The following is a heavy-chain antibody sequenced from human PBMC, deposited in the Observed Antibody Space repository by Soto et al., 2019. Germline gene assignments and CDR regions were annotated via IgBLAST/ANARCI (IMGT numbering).Heavy chain of an antibody. J-gene: IGHJ4*02. CDR2: INPDSGGT. V-gene: IGHV1-2*02. D-gene: IGHD4-17*01. Sequence: QVQLAQSGAEVKKPGASVKVSCKASGYTFSDYYMHWVRQAPGQGLEWMGWINPDSGGTKYTQKFQGRVTMTRDTSISTAYMELSGLRSDDTAVYYCTRKVRDYNFDYWGQGTLVIVSS. CDR1: GYTFSDYY. CDR3: TRKVRDYNFDY.